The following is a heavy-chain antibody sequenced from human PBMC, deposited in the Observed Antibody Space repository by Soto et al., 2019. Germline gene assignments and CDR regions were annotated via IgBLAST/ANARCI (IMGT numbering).Heavy chain of an antibody. J-gene: IGHJ4*02. D-gene: IGHD5-12*01. V-gene: IGHV1-3*01. CDR1: GYTFTSYA. Sequence: QVQLVQSGAEVKKPGASVKVSCKASGYTFTSYAMHWVRQAPGQRLEWMGWINAGNGNTKYSQKFQGRVTITRDTVESIAYLELSSLRSEDTAVYYCARGGGWLRIQRYYFDYWGQGTLVNVSA. CDR3: ARGGGWLRIQRYYFDY. CDR2: INAGNGNT.